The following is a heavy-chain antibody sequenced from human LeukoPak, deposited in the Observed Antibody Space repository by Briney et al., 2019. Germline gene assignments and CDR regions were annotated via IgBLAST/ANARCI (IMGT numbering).Heavy chain of an antibody. V-gene: IGHV5-51*01. CDR3: ARNEGATVTTDMEGIYYYYGMDV. D-gene: IGHD4-17*01. Sequence: GESLKISCKGSGNSFTSYWIGWVRQMPGKGLEWMGIIYPGDSDTRYSPSFQGQVTISADKSISTAYLQWSSLKASDTAMYYCARNEGATVTTDMEGIYYYYGMDVWGQGTTVTVSS. CDR2: IYPGDSDT. CDR1: GNSFTSYW. J-gene: IGHJ6*02.